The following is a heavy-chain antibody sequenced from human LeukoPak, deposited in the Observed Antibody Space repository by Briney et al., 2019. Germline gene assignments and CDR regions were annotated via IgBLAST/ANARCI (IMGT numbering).Heavy chain of an antibody. V-gene: IGHV4-31*03. Sequence: SQTLSPTCTVSGGSISSGGYYWSWIRQHPGKGLEWIGYIYYSGSTYYNPSLKSRVTMSVDTSKNQFSLKLSSVTAADTAVYYCARAVRIVKPTAKNWLDPWGQGTLVTVSS. D-gene: IGHD2-15*01. CDR3: ARAVRIVKPTAKNWLDP. CDR1: GGSISSGGYY. CDR2: IYYSGST. J-gene: IGHJ5*02.